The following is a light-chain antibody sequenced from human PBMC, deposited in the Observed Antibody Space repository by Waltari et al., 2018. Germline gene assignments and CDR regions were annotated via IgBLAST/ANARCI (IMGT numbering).Light chain of an antibody. CDR1: SSDVGSYNR. J-gene: IGLJ2*01. V-gene: IGLV2-23*02. CDR2: EVT. Sequence: QSALTQPASVSGSPGQSITISCTGTSSDVGSYNRVSWYQQHPGKAPKLMIYEVTERPSGVSNRFSGSKSGNTASLTISGLQTEDEADYYCCSYAGLTTFVVFGGGTKLTVL. CDR3: CSYAGLTTFVV.